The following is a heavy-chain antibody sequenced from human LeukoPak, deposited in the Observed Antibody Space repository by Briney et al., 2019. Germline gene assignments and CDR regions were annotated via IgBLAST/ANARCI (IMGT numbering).Heavy chain of an antibody. J-gene: IGHJ3*02. V-gene: IGHV5-51*01. CDR2: IYPGDSDT. CDR3: AREAAVTGGTGDAFDI. CDR1: GNSFSSNW. Sequence: GESLKISCRTSGNSFSSNWIGWVRQMPGKGLEWMGVIYPGDSDTRYSPSFQGQVTMSADKSISTAYLQWSSLKASDTAMYYCAREAAVTGGTGDAFDIWGQGTMVTVSS. D-gene: IGHD6-19*01.